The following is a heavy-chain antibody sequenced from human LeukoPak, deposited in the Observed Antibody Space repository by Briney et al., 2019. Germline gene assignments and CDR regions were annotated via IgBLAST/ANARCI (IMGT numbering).Heavy chain of an antibody. Sequence: ASVKVSCKASGYTFTSYGISWVRQAPGQGLEWMGWISAYNGNTNYAQKLQGRVTMTTDASTSTAYMELRSLRSDDTAVYYCARGWQQLVRGWFDPWGQGTLVTVSS. V-gene: IGHV1-18*01. D-gene: IGHD6-13*01. CDR2: ISAYNGNT. J-gene: IGHJ5*02. CDR1: GYTFTSYG. CDR3: ARGWQQLVRGWFDP.